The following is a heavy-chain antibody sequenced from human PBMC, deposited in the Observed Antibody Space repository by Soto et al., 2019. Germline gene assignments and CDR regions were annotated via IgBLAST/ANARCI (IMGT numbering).Heavy chain of an antibody. CDR3: ARDLVRGLVAYYYGMDV. D-gene: IGHD3-10*01. CDR2: INPSGGST. J-gene: IGHJ6*02. V-gene: IGHV1-46*04. Sequence: QVQLVQSGAEVKKPGASVKVSCKASGYTFITYYMHWVRQAPGQGLEWMGLINPSGGSTSYAQKLQGRVTMTRDTSTSTVFMELSSLRSEDTAVYYCARDLVRGLVAYYYGMDVWGQGTTVTVSS. CDR1: GYTFITYY.